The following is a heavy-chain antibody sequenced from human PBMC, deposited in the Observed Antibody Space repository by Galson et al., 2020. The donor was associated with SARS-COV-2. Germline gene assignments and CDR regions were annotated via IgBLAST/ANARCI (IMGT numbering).Heavy chain of an antibody. Sequence: SETLSLTCTVSGGSISSYYWSWIRQPPGKGLEWIGYIYYSGSTNYNPSLKSRVTISVDTSKNQFSLKLSSVTAADTAVYYCARLVSITIYKKEHNGFDPWGQGTLVTVSS. V-gene: IGHV4-59*08. J-gene: IGHJ5*02. CDR3: ARLVSITIYKKEHNGFDP. D-gene: IGHD3-9*01. CDR2: IYYSGST. CDR1: GGSISSYY.